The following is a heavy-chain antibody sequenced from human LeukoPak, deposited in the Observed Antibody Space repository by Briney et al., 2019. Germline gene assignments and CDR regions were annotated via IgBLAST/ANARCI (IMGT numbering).Heavy chain of an antibody. CDR1: GFTFSDYW. V-gene: IGHV3-7*01. CDR2: IKQDGSDK. Sequence: PGGSLRLSCVASGFTFSDYWMTWVRQAPGKGLEWVANIKQDGSDKKYMDSVKGRFTISRDNAKNSLYLQMDSLRDEDTAVYYCARGGGDYWGQGTLVTVTS. D-gene: IGHD1-26*01. CDR3: ARGGGDY. J-gene: IGHJ4*02.